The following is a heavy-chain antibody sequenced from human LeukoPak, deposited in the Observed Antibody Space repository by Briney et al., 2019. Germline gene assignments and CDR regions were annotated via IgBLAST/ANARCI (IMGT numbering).Heavy chain of an antibody. CDR3: ARDDRLSTYCGGDCYSLAAFDI. V-gene: IGHV1-18*01. D-gene: IGHD2-21*01. CDR1: GYTFTSYG. J-gene: IGHJ3*02. Sequence: ASVKVSCKASGYTFTSYGISWVRQAPGQGLEWMGWISAYNGKKNYAQKLQGRVTMTTDTSTSTAYMELRSLRSDDTAVYYCARDDRLSTYCGGDCYSLAAFDIWGQGTMVTVSS. CDR2: ISAYNGKK.